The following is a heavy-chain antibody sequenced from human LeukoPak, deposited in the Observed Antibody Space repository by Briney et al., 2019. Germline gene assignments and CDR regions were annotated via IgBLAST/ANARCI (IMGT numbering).Heavy chain of an antibody. D-gene: IGHD2-21*02. CDR1: GYSFTSYW. CDR3: ARPGAYCGGDCYSNFQH. Sequence: GESLKISCKGSGYSFTSYWIGWVRQMPGKGLEWMGIIYPGDSDTRYSPSFQGQVTISADKSISTAYLQWSSLKASDTAMYYCARPGAYCGGDCYSNFQHWGQGTLVTVSS. J-gene: IGHJ1*01. CDR2: IYPGDSDT. V-gene: IGHV5-51*01.